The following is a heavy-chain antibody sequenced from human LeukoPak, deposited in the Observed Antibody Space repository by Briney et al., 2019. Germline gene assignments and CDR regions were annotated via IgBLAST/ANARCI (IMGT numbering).Heavy chain of an antibody. J-gene: IGHJ4*02. D-gene: IGHD3-10*01. V-gene: IGHV3-33*01. CDR2: TWYDGRNK. CDR1: GLTFNA. CDR3: AREHFGSGSCPDY. Sequence: PGGSLRLSCAASGLTFNAIHWVRQAPGKGLEWVALTWYDGRNKYYADSVKGRFTISIDNSKNMVHLHMNSLRADDTAVYYCAREHFGSGSCPDYWGQGTLVTVSS.